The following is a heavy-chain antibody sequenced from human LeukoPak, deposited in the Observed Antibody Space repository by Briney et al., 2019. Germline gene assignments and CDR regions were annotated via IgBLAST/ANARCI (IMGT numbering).Heavy chain of an antibody. J-gene: IGHJ3*02. CDR1: GGSISSYY. Sequence: SETLSLTCTVSGGSISSYYWSWIRQPAGKGLEWIGRIYTSGSTNYNPSLKSRVTMSVDTSKNQFSLKLSSVTAADTAVYYCARVSDYYDSSGYYYMDAFDIWGQGTMVTVSS. CDR2: IYTSGST. V-gene: IGHV4-4*07. D-gene: IGHD3-22*01. CDR3: ARVSDYYDSSGYYYMDAFDI.